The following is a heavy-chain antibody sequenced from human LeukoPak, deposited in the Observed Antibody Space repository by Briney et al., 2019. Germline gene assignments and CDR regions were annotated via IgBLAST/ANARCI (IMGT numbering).Heavy chain of an antibody. Sequence: SQTLSLTCTVSGGSISSGGYYWSWIRQHPGKGLEWIGYIYYSGSSYYNPSLKSRVSTSVDTSKNQFSLKLSSVTAADTAMYYWPRWVGGRAFYPDYWGQGTLATVSS. CDR1: GGSISSGGYY. V-gene: IGHV4-31*03. CDR2: IYYSGSS. J-gene: IGHJ4*02. CDR3: PRWVGGRAFYPDY. D-gene: IGHD1-26*01.